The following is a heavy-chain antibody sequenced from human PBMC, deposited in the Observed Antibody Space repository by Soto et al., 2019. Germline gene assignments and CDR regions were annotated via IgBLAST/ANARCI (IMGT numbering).Heavy chain of an antibody. CDR1: GFTFSSYG. Sequence: QVQLVESGGGVVQPGRSLRLSCAASGFTFSSYGMHWVRQAPGKGLEWVAVISYDGSNKYYADSVKGRFTISRDNSKXXXXXXXXXXXXXXXXXXXXXXXXXXXSWFDPWGQGTLVTVSS. J-gene: IGHJ5*02. CDR2: ISYDGSNK. V-gene: IGHV3-30*03. CDR3: XXXXXXXSWFDP.